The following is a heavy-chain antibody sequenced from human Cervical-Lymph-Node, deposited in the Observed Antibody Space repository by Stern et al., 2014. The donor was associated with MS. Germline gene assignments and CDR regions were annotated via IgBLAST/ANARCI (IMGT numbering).Heavy chain of an antibody. D-gene: IGHD3-22*01. CDR1: GFTFSRSG. J-gene: IGHJ3*02. CDR2: IWYDGSNK. V-gene: IGHV3-33*01. Sequence: VQLFESGGGVVQPGRSLRLSCAASGFTFSRSGMHWVRQAPGTGLEWVAVIWYDGSNKCYADSVKGRFTISRDNSKNPLYLQMNSLRAEDTAVYYCARDSDSSGYYYGDAFDIWGQVTMVTVSS. CDR3: ARDSDSSGYYYGDAFDI.